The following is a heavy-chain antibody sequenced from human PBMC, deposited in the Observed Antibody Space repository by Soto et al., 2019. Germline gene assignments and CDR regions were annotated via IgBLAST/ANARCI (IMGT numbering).Heavy chain of an antibody. J-gene: IGHJ3*02. D-gene: IGHD6-13*01. V-gene: IGHV4-31*03. CDR1: GGSISSGGYY. CDR3: ARDLAAAGTAVYFDI. Sequence: SETLSLTCTVSGGSISSGGYYWSWIRQHPGKGLEWIGYIYYSGSTYYNPSLKSRVTISVDTSKNQFSLKLSSVTAADTAVYYYARDLAAAGTAVYFDIWGQGTMVTVSS. CDR2: IYYSGST.